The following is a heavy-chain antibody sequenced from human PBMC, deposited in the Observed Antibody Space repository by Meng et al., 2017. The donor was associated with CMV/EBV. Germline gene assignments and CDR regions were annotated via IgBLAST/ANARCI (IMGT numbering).Heavy chain of an antibody. D-gene: IGHD1-7*01. J-gene: IGHJ5*02. CDR3: APNYQPGWGYNWFDP. Sequence: GGSLRLSCAASGFTFSSYSMNWVRQAPGKGLEWVSSISSSSSYIYYADSVKGRFTISRDNAKNSLYLQMNSLRAEDTAVYYCAPNYQPGWGYNWFDPWGQGTLVTVSS. CDR2: ISSSSSYI. CDR1: GFTFSSYS. V-gene: IGHV3-21*01.